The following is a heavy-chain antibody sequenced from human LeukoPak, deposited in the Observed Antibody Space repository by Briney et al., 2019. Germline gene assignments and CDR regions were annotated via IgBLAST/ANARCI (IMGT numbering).Heavy chain of an antibody. CDR2: INHSGST. CDR1: GGSFSGYY. D-gene: IGHD6-6*01. J-gene: IGHJ4*02. CDR3: AIFQAARRLCYFDY. V-gene: IGHV4-34*01. Sequence: PSETLSPTCAVYGGSFSGYYWSWIRQPPGKGLEWIGEINHSGSTNYNPSLKSRVTISVDTSKNQFSLKLSSVTAADTAVYYCAIFQAARRLCYFDYWGQGTLVTVSS.